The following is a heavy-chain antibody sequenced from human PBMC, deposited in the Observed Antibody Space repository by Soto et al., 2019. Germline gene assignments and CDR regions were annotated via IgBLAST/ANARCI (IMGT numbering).Heavy chain of an antibody. CDR2: IGTAGDT. Sequence: GGSLRLSCAASGFTFSSYDMHWVRQATGKGLEWVSAIGTAGDTYYPGSVKGRFTISRENAKNSLYLQMNSLRAEDTAVYYCASSIGESASYGMDVWGQGTTVTVSS. J-gene: IGHJ6*02. CDR3: ASSIGESASYGMDV. CDR1: GFTFSSYD. D-gene: IGHD3-10*01. V-gene: IGHV3-13*01.